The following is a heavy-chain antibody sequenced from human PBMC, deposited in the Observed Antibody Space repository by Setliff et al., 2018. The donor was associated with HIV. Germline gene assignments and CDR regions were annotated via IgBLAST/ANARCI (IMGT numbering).Heavy chain of an antibody. J-gene: IGHJ3*02. CDR3: AREAIFGVVPDDGNDAFDI. CDR2: VYYSGST. D-gene: IGHD3-3*01. Sequence: SETLSLTCDVSGDLIRNSFYYWAWIRQSPGRGLEWIGSVYYSGSTHYNPSLESRATISVDTSMNYLSLNLTSVTAADTAVYYCAREAIFGVVPDDGNDAFDIWGQGTMVTVSS. CDR1: GDLIRNSFYY. V-gene: IGHV4-39*07.